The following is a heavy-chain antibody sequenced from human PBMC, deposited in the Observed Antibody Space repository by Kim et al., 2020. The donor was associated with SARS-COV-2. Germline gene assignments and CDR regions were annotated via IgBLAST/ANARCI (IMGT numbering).Heavy chain of an antibody. CDR2: ISYDGSNK. CDR3: ARPRGGSYYSYFDY. D-gene: IGHD1-26*01. J-gene: IGHJ4*02. Sequence: GGSLRLSCAASGFTFSSYAMHWVRQAPGKGLEWVAVISYDGSNKYYADSVKGRCTISRDNSKNTLYLQMNSLRAEDTAVYYCARPRGGSYYSYFDYWGPGTLVTVSS. CDR1: GFTFSSYA. V-gene: IGHV3-30-3*01.